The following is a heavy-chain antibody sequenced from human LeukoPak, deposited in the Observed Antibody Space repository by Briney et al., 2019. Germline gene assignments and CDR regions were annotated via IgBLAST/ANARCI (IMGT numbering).Heavy chain of an antibody. D-gene: IGHD3-10*01. CDR3: ARGPNYGSRSDYFDY. Sequence: GGSLRLSCAASGFTFSSYWMSWVRQAPGKGLEWVANMKEDGSEKYCVDCVKGRFTISRDNAKNSLYLQMNSLRVKDTAVYYCARGPNYGSRSDYFDYWGQGTLVTVSS. CDR1: GFTFSSYW. J-gene: IGHJ4*02. CDR2: MKEDGSEK. V-gene: IGHV3-7*03.